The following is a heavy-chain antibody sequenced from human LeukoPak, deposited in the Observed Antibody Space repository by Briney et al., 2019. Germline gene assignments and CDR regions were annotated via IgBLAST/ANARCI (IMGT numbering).Heavy chain of an antibody. V-gene: IGHV2-70*11. D-gene: IGHD3-22*01. CDR2: IDWDDDK. CDR3: ARSVADYDSTRLEAFDI. J-gene: IGHJ3*02. CDR1: GFSLSTSGMC. Sequence: SGPALVKPTQTLTLTCTFSGFSLSTSGMCVSWIRQPPGKALEWLARIDWDDDKYYSTSLKTRLTISKDTSKNQVVLTMTNMDPVDTATYYCARSVADYDSTRLEAFDIWGQGTMVTVSS.